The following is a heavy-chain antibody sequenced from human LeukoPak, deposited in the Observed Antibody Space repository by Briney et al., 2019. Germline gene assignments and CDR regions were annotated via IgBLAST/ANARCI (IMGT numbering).Heavy chain of an antibody. CDR3: AKTLHYGHYGKFDY. CDR2: ISTSGDII. CDR1: GFTFTDHY. V-gene: IGHV3-11*01. J-gene: IGHJ4*02. Sequence: GGSLRLSCAASGFTFTDHYISWIRQAPGKGLEWVSYISTSGDIIDYADSVKGRFTISRDNAKNSVYLQVSRLRVEDTAVYYCAKTLHYGHYGKFDYWGQGTLVTVSS. D-gene: IGHD4-17*01.